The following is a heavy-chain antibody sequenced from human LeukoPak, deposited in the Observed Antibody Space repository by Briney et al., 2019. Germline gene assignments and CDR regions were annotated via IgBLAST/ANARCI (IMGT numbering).Heavy chain of an antibody. J-gene: IGHJ3*02. CDR2: MYYSGST. CDR1: GGSFSSSSYY. D-gene: IGHD5-24*01. V-gene: IGHV4-39*01. Sequence: PSETLSLTCTVSGGSFSSSSYYWGWSRQPPGKGLEWIGSMYYSGSTYYNASLRSRLTISVDTSKNQFSLKLSSVTAADTAVYYCARHFDRDGYTSNAFDIWGQGTMVTVSS. CDR3: ARHFDRDGYTSNAFDI.